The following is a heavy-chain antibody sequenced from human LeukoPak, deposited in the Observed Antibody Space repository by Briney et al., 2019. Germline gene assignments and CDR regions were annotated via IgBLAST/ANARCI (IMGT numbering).Heavy chain of an antibody. J-gene: IGHJ4*02. CDR1: GFTFSSYS. D-gene: IGHD1-26*01. Sequence: RSGGSLRLSCAASGFTFSSYSMNWVRQAPGKGLEWVSSISSSSSYIYYADSVKGRFTISRDNAKNSLYLQMNSLRAEDTAVYYCARGSFGRGGSYSHWGQGTLVTVSS. V-gene: IGHV3-21*01. CDR3: ARGSFGRGGSYSH. CDR2: ISSSSSYI.